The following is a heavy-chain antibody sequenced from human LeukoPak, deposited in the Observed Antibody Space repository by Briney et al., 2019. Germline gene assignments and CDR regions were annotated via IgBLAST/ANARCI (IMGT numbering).Heavy chain of an antibody. V-gene: IGHV4-59*12. CDR1: GGSISSYY. J-gene: IGHJ6*02. D-gene: IGHD1-26*01. CDR3: ARVTYELYYGMDV. CDR2: IYHSGST. Sequence: SETLSLTCTVSGGSISSYYWSWIRQPPGKGLEWIGYIYHSGSTYYNPSLKSRVTISVDRTKNQFSLKLSSVTAADTAVYYCARVTYELYYGMDVWGQGTTVTVSS.